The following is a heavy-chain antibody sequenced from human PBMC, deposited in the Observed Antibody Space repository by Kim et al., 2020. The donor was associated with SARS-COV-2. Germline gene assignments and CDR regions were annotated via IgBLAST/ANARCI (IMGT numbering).Heavy chain of an antibody. CDR1: GGSFSGYY. CDR3: ARASVVVPAAMVSGGNWFDP. J-gene: IGHJ5*02. Sequence: SETLSLTCAVYGGSFSGYYWSWIRQPPGKGLEWIGEINHSGSTNYNPSLKSRVTISVDTSKNQFSLKLSSVTAADTAVYYCARASVVVPAAMVSGGNWFDPWGQGTLVTVSS. CDR2: INHSGST. V-gene: IGHV4-34*01. D-gene: IGHD2-2*01.